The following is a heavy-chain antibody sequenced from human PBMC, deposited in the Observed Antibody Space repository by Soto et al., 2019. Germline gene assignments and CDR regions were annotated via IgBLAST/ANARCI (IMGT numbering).Heavy chain of an antibody. CDR3: ARVGSAVPAATPNTQWYFDL. CDR1: GYTFTNYY. V-gene: IGHV1-46*01. D-gene: IGHD2-2*01. J-gene: IGHJ2*01. Sequence: ASVKVSCQTSGYTFTNYYMHWVRQAPGQGLEWMGIIKCSGGETTYAQRILGRVTMTSDTSTSTVYMEVSSLRSEDTAVYYCARVGSAVPAATPNTQWYFDLWGRGTLVTVSS. CDR2: IKCSGGET.